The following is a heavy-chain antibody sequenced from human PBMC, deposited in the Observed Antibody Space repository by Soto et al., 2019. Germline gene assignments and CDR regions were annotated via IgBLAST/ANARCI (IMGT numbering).Heavy chain of an antibody. V-gene: IGHV1-69*13. Sequence: SVKVSCKDTGGLFSSYAVSWVRQAPGQGLEWMGGIIPVFDTTYYAQKFQGRVTITADESSNTAYMELSRLTSEDTAMYYCARGGSGYVWFNEFWGQGTLVTVSS. D-gene: IGHD3-22*01. CDR1: GGLFSSYA. J-gene: IGHJ1*01. CDR3: ARGGSGYVWFNEF. CDR2: IIPVFDTT.